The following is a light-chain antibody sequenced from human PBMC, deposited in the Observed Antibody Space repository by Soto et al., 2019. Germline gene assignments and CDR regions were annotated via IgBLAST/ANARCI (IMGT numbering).Light chain of an antibody. Sequence: EIVLTQSPVTLSLSPGEGATLSCRASQTVSKNYLAWYHQKPGQAPRLLIYAASTRATGIPDRFSGSGSGTDFTLTISRLEPEDFVVFYCQQYAVSPITFGQGTRLEIK. CDR3: QQYAVSPIT. J-gene: IGKJ5*01. V-gene: IGKV3-20*01. CDR2: AAS. CDR1: QTVSKNY.